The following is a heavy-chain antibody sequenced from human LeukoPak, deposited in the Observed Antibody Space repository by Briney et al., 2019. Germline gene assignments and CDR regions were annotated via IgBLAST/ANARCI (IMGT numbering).Heavy chain of an antibody. CDR1: GFTFRSYS. CDR3: ARANMVRGVGSFFDRNWFDP. Sequence: PGGSLRLSCAASGFTFRSYSMNWVRQAPGKGLEWVSYISSSSSTIYYADSVKGRFTISRDNAKNSLYLQMNSLRAEDTAVYYCARANMVRGVGSFFDRNWFDPWGQGTLVTVSS. CDR2: ISSSSSTI. D-gene: IGHD3-10*01. V-gene: IGHV3-48*01. J-gene: IGHJ5*02.